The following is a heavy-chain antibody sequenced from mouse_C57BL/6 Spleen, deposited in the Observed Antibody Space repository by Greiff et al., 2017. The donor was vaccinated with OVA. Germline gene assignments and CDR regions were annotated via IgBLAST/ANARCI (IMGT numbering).Heavy chain of an antibody. CDR1: GYTFTSYW. J-gene: IGHJ1*03. CDR3: ERWGYDGYCEV. V-gene: IGHV1-61*01. Sequence: VQLQQPGAELVRPGSSVKLSCKASGYTFTSYWMDWVKQRPGQGLEWIGNIYPSDSETHYNQKFKDKATLTVDKSSSTAYMQLSSLTSETSAVYYGERWGYDGYCEVWGRGTTVTVSS. CDR2: IYPSDSET. D-gene: IGHD2-2*01.